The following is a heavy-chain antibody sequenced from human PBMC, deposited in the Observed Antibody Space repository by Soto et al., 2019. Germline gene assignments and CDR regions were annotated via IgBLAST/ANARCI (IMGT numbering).Heavy chain of an antibody. CDR3: ARARIFYGLDV. CDR1: GYTFTSFG. Sequence: QVQLVQSGAEVKKPGASVKVSCKASGYTFTSFGISWVRQAPGQGLEWMGWINAYNVYNGNTNYAQNLQGGVTMTTDTSTSTAYMELRSLRSDDTAVYYCARARIFYGLDVWGQGTTVTVSS. CDR2: INAYNVYNGNT. J-gene: IGHJ6*02. V-gene: IGHV1-18*01. D-gene: IGHD2-15*01.